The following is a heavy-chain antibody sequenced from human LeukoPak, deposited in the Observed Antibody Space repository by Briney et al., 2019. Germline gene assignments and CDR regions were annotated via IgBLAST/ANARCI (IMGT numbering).Heavy chain of an antibody. D-gene: IGHD3-10*01. J-gene: IGHJ4*02. CDR1: GFTFSNAW. CDR2: IKSKTDGGTT. Sequence: GGSLRLSCAASGFTFSNAWMSWVRQAPGKGLEWDGRIKSKTDGGTTDYAAPVKGRFTISRDDSKNTLYLQMSSLRAEDTAVYYCAKGAQYYGSGSHGRGHFFDSWGQGTLVTVSS. V-gene: IGHV3-15*01. CDR3: AKGAQYYGSGSHGRGHFFDS.